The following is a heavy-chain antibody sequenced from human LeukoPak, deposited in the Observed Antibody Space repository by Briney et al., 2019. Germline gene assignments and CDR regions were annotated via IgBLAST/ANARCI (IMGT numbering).Heavy chain of an antibody. CDR2: MNPNSGNT. CDR3: ARLPLECSSSSEDY. D-gene: IGHD6-6*01. Sequence: ASVKVSRKASGYTFTSYDINWVRQATGQGLEWMGWMNPNSGNTGYAQKFQGRVTMTRNTSISTAYMELSSLRSEDTAVYYCARLPLECSSSSEDYWGQGTLVTVSS. CDR1: GYTFTSYD. V-gene: IGHV1-8*01. J-gene: IGHJ4*02.